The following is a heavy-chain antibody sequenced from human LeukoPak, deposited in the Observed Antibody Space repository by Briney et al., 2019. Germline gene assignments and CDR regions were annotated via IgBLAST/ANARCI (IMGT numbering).Heavy chain of an antibody. D-gene: IGHD3-9*01. CDR1: GFTFSSYA. CDR3: AKDPTYYDILTGYYIKHEYYFDY. CDR2: ISYDGSNK. Sequence: GGSLRLSCAASGFTFSSYAMHWVRQAPGKGLEWVAVISYDGSNKYYADSVKGRFTISRDNSKNTLYLQMNSLRAEDTAVYYCAKDPTYYDILTGYYIKHEYYFDYWGQGTLVTVSS. J-gene: IGHJ4*02. V-gene: IGHV3-30-3*01.